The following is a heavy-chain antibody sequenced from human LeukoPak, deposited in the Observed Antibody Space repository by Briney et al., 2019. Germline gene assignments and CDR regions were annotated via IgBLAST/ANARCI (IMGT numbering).Heavy chain of an antibody. CDR3: AKYRTSPPYGLDV. V-gene: IGHV3-23*01. J-gene: IGHJ6*02. CDR1: GFTFSGYA. D-gene: IGHD4-11*01. Sequence: GGSLRLSCAASGFTFSGYAMSWVRQAPGKGLEWVSSITGSGAATFYADSVRGRLTISRDNSKNTLYLQMNSLRAEDTAIYYCAKYRTSPPYGLDVWGQGTTVTVSS. CDR2: ITGSGAAT.